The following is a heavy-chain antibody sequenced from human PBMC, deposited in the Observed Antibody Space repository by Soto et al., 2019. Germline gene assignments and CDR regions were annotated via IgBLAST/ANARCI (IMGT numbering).Heavy chain of an antibody. CDR1: EFTFSSYA. CDR3: AKDQSTNSRSYDALDV. J-gene: IGHJ6*02. V-gene: IGHV3-30*18. Sequence: QVQLVESGGGVVQPGESLRLSCAASEFTFSSYAMHWVRQAPGKGLEWVAVVSNDGSNKYYADSAKGRFTISRDNSKNTVNLQMNSLRAEDTAVYYCAKDQSTNSRSYDALDVWGQGTTVTVSS. D-gene: IGHD2-8*01. CDR2: VSNDGSNK.